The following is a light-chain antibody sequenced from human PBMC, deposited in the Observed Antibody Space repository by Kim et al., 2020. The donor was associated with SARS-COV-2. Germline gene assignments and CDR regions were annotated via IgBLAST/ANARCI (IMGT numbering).Light chain of an antibody. CDR2: KAS. Sequence: ASEGNRVTITCRASQSISSLLAWYQQKPGKAPNLLIYKASTLESGVPSRFSGSGFGTEFTLTISSLQPDDFATYYCQQYNSSPWTFGQGTKVDIK. J-gene: IGKJ1*01. V-gene: IGKV1-5*03. CDR3: QQYNSSPWT. CDR1: QSISSL.